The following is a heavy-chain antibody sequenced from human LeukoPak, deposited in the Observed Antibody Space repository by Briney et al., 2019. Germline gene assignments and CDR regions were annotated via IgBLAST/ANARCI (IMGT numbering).Heavy chain of an antibody. CDR3: ARVDTACFDY. D-gene: IGHD5-18*01. CDR1: GGSISSYY. J-gene: IGHJ4*02. V-gene: IGHV4-59*12. CDR2: IYHSGNT. Sequence: SETLSLTCTVSGGSISSYYWSWIRQPPGKGLEWIGNIYHSGNTNYNPSLKSRVTISVDRSKNQFSLKLSSVTAADTAVYYCARVDTACFDYWGQGTLVTVSS.